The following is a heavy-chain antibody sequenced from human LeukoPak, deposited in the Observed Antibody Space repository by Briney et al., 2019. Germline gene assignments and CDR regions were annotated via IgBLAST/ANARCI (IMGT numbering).Heavy chain of an antibody. CDR2: ISWNSGSI. Sequence: PGGSLRLSCAASGFTFDDYAMRWVRQAPGKGLEWVSGISWNSGSIGYADSVKGRFTISRDNAKNSLYLQMNSLRAEDMALYYCAKDSIRRKSGYGPRYYYYMDVWGKGTTVTVSS. V-gene: IGHV3-9*03. D-gene: IGHD5-12*01. CDR1: GFTFDDYA. CDR3: AKDSIRRKSGYGPRYYYYMDV. J-gene: IGHJ6*03.